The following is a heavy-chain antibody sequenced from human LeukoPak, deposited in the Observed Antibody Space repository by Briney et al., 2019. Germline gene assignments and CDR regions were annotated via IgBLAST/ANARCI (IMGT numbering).Heavy chain of an antibody. CDR2: IDIRGDT. V-gene: IGHV3-53*01. Sequence: PGGSLGLSCAASGLTVSNNDVSWVRQAPGKGLEWVSVIDIRGDTYYAETVKGRFTISRDKSKNTVSLQMDSLRAEDTAVYFCARRTGYGYGLDCWGQGTLVTVSS. CDR3: ARRTGYGYGLDC. D-gene: IGHD5-18*01. CDR1: GLTVSNND. J-gene: IGHJ4*02.